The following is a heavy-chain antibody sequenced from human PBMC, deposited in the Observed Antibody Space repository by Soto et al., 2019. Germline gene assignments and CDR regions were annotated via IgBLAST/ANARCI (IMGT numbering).Heavy chain of an antibody. V-gene: IGHV1-46*01. CDR3: ARELVNSLYFAMDV. CDR2: INPSGGST. J-gene: IGHJ6*02. D-gene: IGHD1-20*01. Sequence: ASGKVSCKASGYIFTGYYMHWVRQAPGQGLEWLGLINPSGGSTRYAQKFQGRVTMTRDTSTSTVYMELSSLRSEDTAVYYCARELVNSLYFAMDVWGQGTTVTVS. CDR1: GYIFTGYY.